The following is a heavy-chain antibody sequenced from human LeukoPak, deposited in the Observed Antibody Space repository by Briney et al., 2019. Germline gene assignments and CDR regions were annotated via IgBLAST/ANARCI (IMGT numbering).Heavy chain of an antibody. Sequence: ASVKVSCKASGFTLTHYIHWVRQDPRPGLQWMGWIKPNSGDTDYAQKFQGRVIMTRDTSISTVYMELSSLRSDDTAVYYCARADSVPAGDYHYWYMDVWGKGTTVTVSS. CDR2: IKPNSGDT. J-gene: IGHJ6*03. V-gene: IGHV1-2*02. CDR3: ARADSVPAGDYHYWYMDV. CDR1: GFTLTHY. D-gene: IGHD2-2*01.